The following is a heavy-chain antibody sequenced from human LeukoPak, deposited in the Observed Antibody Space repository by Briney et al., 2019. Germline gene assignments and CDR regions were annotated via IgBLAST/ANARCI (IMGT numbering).Heavy chain of an antibody. D-gene: IGHD1-1*01. V-gene: IGHV5-51*01. CDR2: IYPDDSDT. CDR1: GYSFTSYW. Sequence: HGESLKISCKGSGYSFTSYWIVWVRQMPGKGLEWMGIIYPDDSDTRYSPSFQGQATISADRSISTAYPQWSSLKASDTAIYYCARLQLPYGLDVWGQGTTVTVSS. J-gene: IGHJ6*02. CDR3: ARLQLPYGLDV.